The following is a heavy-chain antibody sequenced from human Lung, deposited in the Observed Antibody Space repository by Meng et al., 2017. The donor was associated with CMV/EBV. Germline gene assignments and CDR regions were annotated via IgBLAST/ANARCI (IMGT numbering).Heavy chain of an antibody. CDR1: GFSHSRCGVG. CDR3: ARAAARPSDWFDP. D-gene: IGHD6-6*01. Sequence: QIILNEFGPTLGKPTQTRTLSLTFSGFSHSRCGVGVGWIRHPRVKARECLAIIYGDDEKRYSPSLESRLTVTKETSKNQVVLTMTKMVPVDTATYYWARAAARPSDWFDPWGQGTLVTVSS. CDR2: IYGDDEK. J-gene: IGHJ5*02. V-gene: IGHV2-5*02.